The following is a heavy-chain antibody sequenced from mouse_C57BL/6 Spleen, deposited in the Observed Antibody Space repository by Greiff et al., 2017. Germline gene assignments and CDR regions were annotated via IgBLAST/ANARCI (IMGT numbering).Heavy chain of an antibody. Sequence: EVQLVESGGGLVKPGGSLKLSCAASGFTFSSYTMSWVRQTPEKRLEWVATISGGGGNTYYPDSVKGRFTISRDNAKNTLYLQMSSLRSEDTALYYCARPAYYCSSYRGWFAYWGQGTLVTVSA. CDR3: ARPAYYCSSYRGWFAY. J-gene: IGHJ3*01. CDR2: ISGGGGNT. D-gene: IGHD1-1*01. CDR1: GFTFSSYT. V-gene: IGHV5-9*01.